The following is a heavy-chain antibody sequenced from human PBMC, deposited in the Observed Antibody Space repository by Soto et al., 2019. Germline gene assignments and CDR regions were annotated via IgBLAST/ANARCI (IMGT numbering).Heavy chain of an antibody. CDR2: IYYSGST. J-gene: IGHJ6*02. V-gene: IGHV4-59*08. CDR3: ARQAEAAGRVYYYGMDV. CDR1: GCSISSYY. Sequence: SETLSLTCTVSGCSISSYYWSWIRQPPGKGLEWIGYIYYSGSTNYNPSLKSRVTISVDTSKNQFSLKLSSVTAADTAVYYCARQAEAAGRVYYYGMDVWGQGTTVT. D-gene: IGHD6-13*01.